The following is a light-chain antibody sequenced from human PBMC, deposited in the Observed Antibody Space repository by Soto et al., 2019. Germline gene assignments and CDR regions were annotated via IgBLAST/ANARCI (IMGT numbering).Light chain of an antibody. Sequence: DIQMTQSPSSLSTSIGDRVTFTCRASQRINIYLNWYRQKPGKAPELLIYSASNLQSGVPSRFSGSGSGTDFTLTISGLQSEDFATYYCQQSFSTPTFGQGTRLEIK. J-gene: IGKJ5*01. CDR3: QQSFSTPT. CDR1: QRINIY. V-gene: IGKV1-39*01. CDR2: SAS.